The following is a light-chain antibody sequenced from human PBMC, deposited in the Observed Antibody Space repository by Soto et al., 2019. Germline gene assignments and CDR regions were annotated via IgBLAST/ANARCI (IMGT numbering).Light chain of an antibody. Sequence: DIQMTQSPSTLSGSVGDRVTITCRASQTISSWLAWYQQKPGKAPKLLIYKASTLKSGVPSRFSGSGSETEFTLTISSLLPDDFATYFCQQYKSYFRTFGQGTKGDIK. CDR3: QQYKSYFRT. V-gene: IGKV1-5*03. J-gene: IGKJ1*01. CDR2: KAS. CDR1: QTISSW.